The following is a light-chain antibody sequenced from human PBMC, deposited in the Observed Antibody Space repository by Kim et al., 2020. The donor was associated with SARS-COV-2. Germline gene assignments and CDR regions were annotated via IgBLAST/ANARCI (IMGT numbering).Light chain of an antibody. J-gene: IGLJ3*02. Sequence: PGKTARSTCGGNNIGSKSVHWYQQKPGQAPVLGIYYDSDRPSGIPERFAGSDSGNTATLTISRVEAGDEADYYCQVWDSSSDHRVFGGGTQLTVL. CDR3: QVWDSSSDHRV. CDR1: NIGSKS. V-gene: IGLV3-21*04. CDR2: YDS.